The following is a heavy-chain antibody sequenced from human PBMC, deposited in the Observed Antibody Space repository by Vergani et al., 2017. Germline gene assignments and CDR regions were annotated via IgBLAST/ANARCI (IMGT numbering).Heavy chain of an antibody. CDR2: INPEDSDT. CDR1: GYSFTRYW. V-gene: IGHV5-51*01. J-gene: IGHJ4*02. Sequence: EVQLVQSGAEVKKSGESLKIFCQGSGYSFTRYWIGWVRQMPGKGLEWMGVINPEDSDTRYSPSFQGQVTISADKSIRTAYLQWSSLKASDTAMYYCARQEGYNTLSFDYWGQGTQVTDSS. D-gene: IGHD5-24*01. CDR3: ARQEGYNTLSFDY.